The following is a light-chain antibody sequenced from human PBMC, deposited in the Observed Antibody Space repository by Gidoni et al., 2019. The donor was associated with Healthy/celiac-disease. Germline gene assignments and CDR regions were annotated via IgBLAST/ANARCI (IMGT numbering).Light chain of an antibody. J-gene: IGLJ3*02. CDR2: DVR. V-gene: IGLV2-14*03. Sequence: QSALTQPASVSGSPGQSITSSCTGTSSTVGDYNYVSWYQQQPGKAPNLMIYDVRNRPSGVSNLFSGSKSGNTASLTISGLQAEDEAEYYCSSYTSSSTPNWVFGGGTKLTVL. CDR1: SSTVGDYNY. CDR3: SSYTSSSTPNWV.